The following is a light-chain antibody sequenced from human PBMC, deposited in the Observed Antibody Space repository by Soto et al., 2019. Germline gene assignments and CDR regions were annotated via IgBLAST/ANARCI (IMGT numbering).Light chain of an antibody. Sequence: DIQMTQSPSTLSGSVGDRVTITCRASQTISSWLAWYQQKPGKAPKLLIYDASSLESGVPSRFSGSGSGTEFTLTISSLQPDDFATYFCHSRAFGQGTRLEI. J-gene: IGKJ5*01. V-gene: IGKV1-5*01. CDR1: QTISSW. CDR2: DAS. CDR3: HSRA.